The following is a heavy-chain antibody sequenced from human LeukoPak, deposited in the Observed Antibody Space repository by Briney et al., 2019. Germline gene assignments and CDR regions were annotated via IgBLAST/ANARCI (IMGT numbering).Heavy chain of an antibody. CDR2: IYYSGDT. CDR1: RGSISGYS. Sequence: SETLSLTCTVSRGSISGYSWSWIRQSPGGGLEWIGYIYYSGDTAHNPSLRSRVTMSVDTSKNQFSLQLRSMTTADTAVYYCVRGPYGASISKWFDPWGQGTQVIVSP. J-gene: IGHJ5*02. V-gene: IGHV4-59*01. D-gene: IGHD4/OR15-4a*01. CDR3: VRGPYGASISKWFDP.